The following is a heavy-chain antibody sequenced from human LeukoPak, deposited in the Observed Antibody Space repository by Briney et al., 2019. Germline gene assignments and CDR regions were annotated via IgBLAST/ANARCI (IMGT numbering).Heavy chain of an antibody. CDR1: GYIFTSYF. Sequence: GASVKVSCKASGYIFTSYFMHWVRQAPGQGLEWMGLINPSGGSTRYAQKFQGRVTMTRDMSTSTVYMELSSLRSEDTAVYYCARALPHRRLMDTTMEQHWFDPWGQGTLVIVSS. CDR2: INPSGGST. D-gene: IGHD5-18*01. CDR3: ARALPHRRLMDTTMEQHWFDP. V-gene: IGHV1-46*01. J-gene: IGHJ5*02.